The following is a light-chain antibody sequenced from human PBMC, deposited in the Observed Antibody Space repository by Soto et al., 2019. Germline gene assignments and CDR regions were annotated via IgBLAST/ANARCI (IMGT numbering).Light chain of an antibody. J-gene: IGKJ1*01. CDR3: QQYGRSPRT. V-gene: IGKV3-20*01. CDR1: QSVSSSY. CDR2: GAS. Sequence: EIFLTQSPGTLSLSRWEIATLSWRASQSVSSSYLAWYQQKPGQTPRLLIYGASSRATGIPDRFSGSGSGTDFTLTISRLEPEDFAVYYCQQYGRSPRTFGQGTKVDIK.